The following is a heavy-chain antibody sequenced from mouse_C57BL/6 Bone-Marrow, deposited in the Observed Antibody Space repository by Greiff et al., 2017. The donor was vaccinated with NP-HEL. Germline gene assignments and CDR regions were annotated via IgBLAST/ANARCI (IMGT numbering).Heavy chain of an antibody. CDR2: IDPENGDT. Sequence: EVQRVESGAELVRPGASVKLSCTASGFNIKDDYMHWVKQRPEQGLEWIGWIDPENGDTEYASKFQGKATITADTSSNTAYLQLSSLTSEDTAVYYCTTSLLANWDPDYWGQGTTLTVSS. CDR1: GFNIKDDY. D-gene: IGHD4-1*01. J-gene: IGHJ2*01. V-gene: IGHV14-4*01. CDR3: TTSLLANWDPDY.